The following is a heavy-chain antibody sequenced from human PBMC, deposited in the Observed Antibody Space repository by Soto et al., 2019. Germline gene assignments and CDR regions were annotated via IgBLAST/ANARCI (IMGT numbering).Heavy chain of an antibody. Sequence: ASVKVSCKASGYTFTSYYMHWVRQAPGQGLEWMGIINPSGGSTSYAQKFQGRVTMTRDTSTSTVYMELSSLRSEDTAVYYCARVARIVEEPVAMPVEVFDYWGQGPLVTVSP. V-gene: IGHV1-46*03. J-gene: IGHJ4*02. CDR1: GYTFTSYY. CDR2: INPSGGST. CDR3: ARVARIVEEPVAMPVEVFDY. D-gene: IGHD2-2*01.